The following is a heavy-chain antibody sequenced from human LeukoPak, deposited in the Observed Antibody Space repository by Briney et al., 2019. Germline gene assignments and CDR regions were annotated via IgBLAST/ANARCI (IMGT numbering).Heavy chain of an antibody. D-gene: IGHD2-21*02. CDR1: GFTFSNAW. V-gene: IGHV3-15*01. Sequence: RTGGSLRLSCAASGFTFSNAWMSWVRQAPGKGLEWVGRVKSKTDGGTTDYAAPVKGRFTISRDDSRDTLYLQMNSLETDDTAVYYCSTERCGGACYSFDYWGQGTLVTVSS. CDR2: VKSKTDGGTT. J-gene: IGHJ4*02. CDR3: STERCGGACYSFDY.